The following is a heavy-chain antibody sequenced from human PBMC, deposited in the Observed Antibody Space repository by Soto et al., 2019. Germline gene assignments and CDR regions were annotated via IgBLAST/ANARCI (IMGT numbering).Heavy chain of an antibody. CDR2: ISGRGDST. V-gene: IGHV3-23*01. CDR1: RLTFSRYA. J-gene: IGHJ4*02. Sequence: PGGSLRLSCAASRLTFSRYAMSWVRQAPGKGLEWVSGISGRGDSTYYADSVKGRFTVSRDNSNNTLFLQMNNLRAEDTAVYYCAKAFYREEDGYYSFDYWGQGTLVTVSS. CDR3: AKAFYREEDGYYSFDY. D-gene: IGHD5-12*01.